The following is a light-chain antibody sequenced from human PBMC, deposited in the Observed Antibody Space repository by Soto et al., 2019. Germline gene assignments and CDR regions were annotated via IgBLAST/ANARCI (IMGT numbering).Light chain of an antibody. J-gene: IGKJ1*01. Sequence: EIVLTQSPGTLSLSPGERATLSCRASQSVRSSYLAWYQQNPGQPPRLLIYDASTRAAGIPDRFSGSGSGTDFTLTIRRLEPEDFAVYYCQQYGSSTTFGQGTTGDIK. CDR2: DAS. CDR3: QQYGSSTT. CDR1: QSVRSSY. V-gene: IGKV3-20*01.